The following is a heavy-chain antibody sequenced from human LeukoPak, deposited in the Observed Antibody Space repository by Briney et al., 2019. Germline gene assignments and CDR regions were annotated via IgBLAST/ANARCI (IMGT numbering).Heavy chain of an antibody. D-gene: IGHD3-10*01. V-gene: IGHV3-11*04. CDR3: VRVALYYYGSESYYFFEH. Sequence: PGGSLRLSCTASGFTFSDYYMSWIRQTPGKGLGWLSYISTRDNTIQYADSVKGRFTISRDNAKNSLYLQMNTLRVEDTAIYYYVRVALYYYGSESYYFFEHWGQGTPVTASS. J-gene: IGHJ4*02. CDR2: ISTRDNTI. CDR1: GFTFSDYY.